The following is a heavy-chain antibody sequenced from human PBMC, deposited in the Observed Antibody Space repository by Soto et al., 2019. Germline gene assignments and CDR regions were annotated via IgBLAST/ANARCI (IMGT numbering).Heavy chain of an antibody. V-gene: IGHV4-30-2*01. Sequence: PSETLSLTCAVSGGSITSGNSYSCRCIRQPPGKGLEWIGSISHTGSTSYNPSLKSRLTMSVDKSKNQFSLRLSSVTAADMAVYYCARAVAPYFGTWFDPWGQGILVTVSS. CDR3: ARAVAPYFGTWFDP. CDR1: GGSITSGNSYS. J-gene: IGHJ5*02. D-gene: IGHD3-10*01. CDR2: ISHTGST.